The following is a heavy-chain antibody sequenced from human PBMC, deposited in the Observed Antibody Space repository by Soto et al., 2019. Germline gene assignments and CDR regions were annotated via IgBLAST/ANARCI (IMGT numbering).Heavy chain of an antibody. V-gene: IGHV6-1*01. CDR3: VRLVGNSWLDH. J-gene: IGHJ4*02. CDR2: TYYRSQWHY. Sequence: QVQLQQSGPGLVKPSQTLSLTCAISGDSVSSNSAVWNWIRQSPSRGLEWLGRTYYRSQWHYEYAVFVQSRISIDPDTSKNQFSLQLNSVTPVDTAVYYCVRLVGNSWLDHWGQGTLVTVSS. CDR1: GDSVSSNSAV. D-gene: IGHD3-9*01.